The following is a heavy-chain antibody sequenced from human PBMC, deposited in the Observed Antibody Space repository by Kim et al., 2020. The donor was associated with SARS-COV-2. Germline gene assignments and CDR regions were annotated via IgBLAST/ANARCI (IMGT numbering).Heavy chain of an antibody. V-gene: IGHV4-59*11. CDR2: VFHIGNT. Sequence: SETLSLTCTVSGVSITSLYWSWFRQPPGKGLEWIGNVFHIGNTNYNPSLKSRVTMSVDTSKSQFSLTLNSLTTADTAVYFCASPGFSSGSSGYFYQLWGRGTLVTVSS. J-gene: IGHJ4*02. D-gene: IGHD3-22*01. CDR1: GVSITSLY. CDR3: ASPGFSSGSSGYFYQL.